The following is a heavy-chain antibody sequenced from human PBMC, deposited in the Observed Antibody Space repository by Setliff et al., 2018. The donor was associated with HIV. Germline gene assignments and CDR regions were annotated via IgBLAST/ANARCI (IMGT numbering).Heavy chain of an antibody. D-gene: IGHD5-18*01. Sequence: HPGGSLRLSCAASGFTFRNYGIHWVRQAPGKGLEWVAFIRYTGSNKYYADSVKGRFTISRDNSKNTLYLQMNSLRAEDTALYYCAKMHTAMDPDTFDIWGQGTMVTVSS. J-gene: IGHJ3*02. CDR1: GFTFRNYG. CDR2: IRYTGSNK. CDR3: AKMHTAMDPDTFDI. V-gene: IGHV3-30*02.